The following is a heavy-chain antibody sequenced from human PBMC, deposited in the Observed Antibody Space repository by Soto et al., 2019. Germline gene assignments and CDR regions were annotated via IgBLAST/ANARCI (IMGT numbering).Heavy chain of an antibody. CDR1: GGSLSSYY. D-gene: IGHD6-25*01. V-gene: IGHV4-59*01. CDR2: VYFSGNT. Sequence: PSETLSLTCTVYGGSLSSYYWTWIRQSPGKGLEWIGYVYFSGNTNYNPSLKSRVTISIDTSKNQFSLRLASVTAADTAFYFCGSVRPSGYVLSWGQGTLVTVSS. J-gene: IGHJ5*02. CDR3: GSVRPSGYVLS.